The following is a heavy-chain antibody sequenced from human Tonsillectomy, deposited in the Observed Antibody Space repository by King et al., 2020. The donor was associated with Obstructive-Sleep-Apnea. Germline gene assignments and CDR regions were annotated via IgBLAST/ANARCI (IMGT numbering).Heavy chain of an antibody. J-gene: IGHJ4*02. CDR3: ARGEYCSSTSCYWEYDFDY. CDR2: ISKDGSNK. CDR1: AFTFSSYA. V-gene: IGHV3-30*04. D-gene: IGHD2-2*01. Sequence: VQLVESGGGVVQPGRSLRLSCAASAFTFSSYAMYWVRQAPGKGLEWVAVISKDGSNKYYADSVKGRFTISRDNSKNTLYVQMNSLRAADTAVYYCARGEYCSSTSCYWEYDFDYWGQGTLVTVSS.